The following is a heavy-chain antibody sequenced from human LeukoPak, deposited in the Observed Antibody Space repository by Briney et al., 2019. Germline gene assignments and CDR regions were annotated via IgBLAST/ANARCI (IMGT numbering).Heavy chain of an antibody. Sequence: GASVKVSCKASGYSFTSNRIHWVRQAPGQGLEWMGMIYPRDGSTSYAQKFQGRVTVTRDTSTSTVHMELSGLRSEDTAVYYCARDQEAFDYWGQGTLVTVSS. CDR2: IYPRDGST. CDR1: GYSFTSNR. V-gene: IGHV1-46*01. CDR3: ARDQEAFDY. J-gene: IGHJ4*02.